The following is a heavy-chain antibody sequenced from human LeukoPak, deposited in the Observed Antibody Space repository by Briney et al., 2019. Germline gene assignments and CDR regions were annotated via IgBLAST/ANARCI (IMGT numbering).Heavy chain of an antibody. CDR1: GYTFTSYD. Sequence: GASVKVSCKASGYTFTSYDINWVRQATGQGLEWMGWMNPNSGNTSYAQKFQGRVTMTRNTSISTAYMELSSLRSEDTAVYYCARGANLLDYMDVWGKGTTVTVSS. V-gene: IGHV1-8*01. CDR2: MNPNSGNT. J-gene: IGHJ6*03. CDR3: ARGANLLDYMDV. D-gene: IGHD4/OR15-4a*01.